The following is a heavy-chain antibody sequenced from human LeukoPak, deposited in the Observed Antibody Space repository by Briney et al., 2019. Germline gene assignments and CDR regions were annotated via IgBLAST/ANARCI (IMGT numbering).Heavy chain of an antibody. Sequence: SETLSLTCTVSGGSISSSSYYWGWIRQPPGKGLEWIGSIYYSGSTYYNPSLKSRVTISVDTSKNQFSLKLSSVTAADTAVYYCARWVGGYFDYWGQGTLVTVSS. CDR2: IYYSGST. CDR1: GGSISSSSYY. CDR3: ARWVGGYFDY. J-gene: IGHJ4*02. V-gene: IGHV4-39*01.